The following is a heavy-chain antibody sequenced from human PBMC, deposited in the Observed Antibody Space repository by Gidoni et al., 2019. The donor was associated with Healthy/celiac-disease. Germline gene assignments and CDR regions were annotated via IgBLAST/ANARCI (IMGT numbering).Heavy chain of an antibody. Sequence: EVQLVESGGGLVQPGGSLRLSCAASGFTLSRYAMSWVRQVPGKGLEWVSAIRGSGGSTYYADSVKGRFTISRDNSKNTLYLQMNSLRAEDTAVYYCAKDSWDSGYERWFDPWGQGTLVTVSS. D-gene: IGHD5-12*01. CDR3: AKDSWDSGYERWFDP. J-gene: IGHJ5*02. V-gene: IGHV3-23*04. CDR1: GFTLSRYA. CDR2: IRGSGGST.